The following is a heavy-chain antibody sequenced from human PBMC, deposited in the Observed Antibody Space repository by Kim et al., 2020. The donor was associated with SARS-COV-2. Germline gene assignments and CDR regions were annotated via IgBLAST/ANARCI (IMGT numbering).Heavy chain of an antibody. CDR3: STVRGQWLVYDAFDI. V-gene: IGHV3-30*04. Sequence: GGSLRLSCAASGFTFSSYAMHWVRQAPGKGLEWVAVISYDGSNKYYADSVKGRFTISRDNSKTTLYLQMNSLRAEDTAVYYCSTVRGQWLVYDAFDIWGQGTMVTVSS. CDR1: GFTFSSYA. CDR2: ISYDGSNK. J-gene: IGHJ3*02. D-gene: IGHD6-19*01.